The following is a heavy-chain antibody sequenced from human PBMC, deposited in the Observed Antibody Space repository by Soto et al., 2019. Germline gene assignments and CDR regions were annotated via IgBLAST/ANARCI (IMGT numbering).Heavy chain of an antibody. CDR1: GGTFSSYA. CDR3: ARDSPWNAKDNWFDP. D-gene: IGHD1-1*01. V-gene: IGHV1-69*13. Sequence: ASVKVSCKASGGTFSSYAISWVRQAPGQGLEWMGGIIPIFGTANYAQKFQGRVTITADESTSKAYMELSSLRSEVTAVYYCARDSPWNAKDNWFDPWGQGTLVTVSS. J-gene: IGHJ5*02. CDR2: IIPIFGTA.